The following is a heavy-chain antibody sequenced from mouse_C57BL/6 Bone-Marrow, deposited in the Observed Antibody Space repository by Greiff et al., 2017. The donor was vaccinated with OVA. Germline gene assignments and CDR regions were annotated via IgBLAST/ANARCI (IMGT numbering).Heavy chain of an antibody. CDR3: ARGDYYGSSYEVAY. V-gene: IGHV5-17*01. Sequence: EVQGVESGGGLVKPGGSLKLSCAASGFTFSDYGMHWVRQAPEKGLEWVAYISSGSSTIYYADTVKGRFTISRDNAKNTLFLQMTSLRSEDTAMYYCARGDYYGSSYEVAYWGQGTLVTVSA. CDR1: GFTFSDYG. J-gene: IGHJ3*01. CDR2: ISSGSSTI. D-gene: IGHD1-1*01.